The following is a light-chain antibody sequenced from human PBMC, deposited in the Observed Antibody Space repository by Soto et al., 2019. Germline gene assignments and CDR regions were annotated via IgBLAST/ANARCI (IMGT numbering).Light chain of an antibody. CDR2: EVS. Sequence: QSVLTQPASVSGSPGQSITISCTGTSSDVGGYKFVSWYQQHPGKAPKLMIYEVSNRPSGASSRFSGSKSGNTASLTISGLQAEDEADYYCGSYTGSIYVFGPGTKLTVL. CDR3: GSYTGSIYV. J-gene: IGLJ1*01. CDR1: SSDVGGYKF. V-gene: IGLV2-14*01.